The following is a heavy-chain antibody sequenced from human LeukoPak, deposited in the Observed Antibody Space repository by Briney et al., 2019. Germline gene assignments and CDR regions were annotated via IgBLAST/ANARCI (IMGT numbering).Heavy chain of an antibody. D-gene: IGHD6-19*01. CDR1: GDSINSTNW. CDR3: ASNGYSNAWVDY. Sequence: PSETLSLTCAVSGDSINSTNWWSWVRQPPGKGLEWIGEIYHSGTTNYNPSPKSRATISVDKSKNQFSLKLSSVNAADTAVYYCASNGYSNAWVDYWGQGTLVTVSS. V-gene: IGHV4-4*02. CDR2: IYHSGTT. J-gene: IGHJ4*02.